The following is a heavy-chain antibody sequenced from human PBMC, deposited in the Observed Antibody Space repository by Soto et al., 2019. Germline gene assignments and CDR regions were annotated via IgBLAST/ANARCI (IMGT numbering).Heavy chain of an antibody. CDR3: AKGGAVLLDPFDV. D-gene: IGHD1-26*01. CDR1: GFTFSSFA. J-gene: IGHJ3*01. CDR2: GKPSASNT. V-gene: IGHV3-23*01. Sequence: GQLLESGGGMVQPGGSLRLSCAASGFTFSSFAMNWVRLPPGRGLEWVAAGKPSASNTHYADSVKGRFTISRDKSKNTLYLQMNSLRADDTAVYYCAKGGAVLLDPFDVWGQGTMVTVSS.